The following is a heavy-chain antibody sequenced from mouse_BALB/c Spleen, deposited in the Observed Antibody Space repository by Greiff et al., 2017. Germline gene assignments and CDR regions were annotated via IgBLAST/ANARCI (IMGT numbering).Heavy chain of an antibody. CDR1: GYAFSSSW. CDR3: ARRGMITTGYYFDY. V-gene: IGHV1-82*01. J-gene: IGHJ2*01. D-gene: IGHD2-4*01. CDR2: IYPGDGDT. Sequence: VKLVESGPELVKPGASVKISCKASGYAFSSSWMNWVKQRPGQGLEWIGRIYPGDGDTNYNGKFKGKATLTADKSSSTAYMQLSSLTSVDSAVYFGARRGMITTGYYFDYWGQGTTLTVSS.